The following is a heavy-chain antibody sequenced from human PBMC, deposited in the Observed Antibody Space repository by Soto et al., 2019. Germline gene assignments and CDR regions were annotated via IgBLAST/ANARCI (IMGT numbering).Heavy chain of an antibody. J-gene: IGHJ3*02. CDR2: ISSNGGST. CDR1: GFTFSSYA. Sequence: GGSLRLSCSASGFTFSSYAMHWVRQAPGKGLEYVSAISSNGGSTYYADSVKGRFTISRDNSKNTLYLQMSSLRAEDTAVYYCVKGFHYYDSSVIPEDAFDNWRQGTMVTV. V-gene: IGHV3-64D*06. CDR3: VKGFHYYDSSVIPEDAFDN. D-gene: IGHD3-22*01.